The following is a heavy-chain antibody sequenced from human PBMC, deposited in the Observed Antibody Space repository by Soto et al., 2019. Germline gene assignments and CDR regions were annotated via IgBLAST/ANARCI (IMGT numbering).Heavy chain of an antibody. CDR2: IFPADSET. D-gene: IGHD4-17*01. CDR1: GYSFTHNW. J-gene: IGHJ1*01. Sequence: EVQLVQTGAEVKKPGQSLKISCETSGYSFTHNWLALVRQMPGKGLEWMGIIFPADSETRYSPSFQGHVTISAGKSISTAYLQWSSLKAADTAMHYCASGPTVLDVWGQGTLVTVA. CDR3: ASGPTVLDV. V-gene: IGHV5-51*03.